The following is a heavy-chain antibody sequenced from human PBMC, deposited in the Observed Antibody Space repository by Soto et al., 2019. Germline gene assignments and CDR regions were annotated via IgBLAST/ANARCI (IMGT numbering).Heavy chain of an antibody. Sequence: QVQLQESGPGLVNPSQTLSLTCTVSGGSISSADYYWTWIRQPPGKGLEWIGYIYDSGSTNDNPSLKSRVNISVDPSKNQFYLKLSSVTDADTAVYYCARGIAARPARLGMAVWGQGTTVTVSS. CDR2: IYDSGST. V-gene: IGHV4-30-4*01. CDR1: GGSISSADYY. J-gene: IGHJ6*02. CDR3: ARGIAARPARLGMAV. D-gene: IGHD6-6*01.